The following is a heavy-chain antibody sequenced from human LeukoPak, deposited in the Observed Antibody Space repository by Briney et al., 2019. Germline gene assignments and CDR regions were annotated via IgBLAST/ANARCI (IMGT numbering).Heavy chain of an antibody. CDR3: ARSPNPYYDILTGYHWFDP. J-gene: IGHJ5*02. V-gene: IGHV4-59*01. D-gene: IGHD3-9*01. Sequence: SETLSLTCTVSGGPISSYYWSWIRQPPGKGLEWIGYIYYSGSTNYNPSLKSRVTISVDTSKNQFSLKLSSVTAADTAVYYCARSPNPYYDILTGYHWFDPWGQGTLVTVSS. CDR2: IYYSGST. CDR1: GGPISSYY.